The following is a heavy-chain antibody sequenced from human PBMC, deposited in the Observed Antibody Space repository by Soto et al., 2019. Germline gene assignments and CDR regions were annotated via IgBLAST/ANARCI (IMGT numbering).Heavy chain of an antibody. D-gene: IGHD5-18*01. CDR3: AGRIYSYATWYFAS. CDR1: VGTFSSYA. CDR2: IIHIFGTS. V-gene: IGHV1-69*01. J-gene: IGHJ4*02. Sequence: QVQLVQSGAEVKKPGSSVKVSCKASVGTFSSYAISWVRQAPGQGLELIGGIIHIFGTSNYSHKFKGRVTITADESTSTAYMELSSLRSEDTAVYYCAGRIYSYATWYFASWGQGTLVTVSS.